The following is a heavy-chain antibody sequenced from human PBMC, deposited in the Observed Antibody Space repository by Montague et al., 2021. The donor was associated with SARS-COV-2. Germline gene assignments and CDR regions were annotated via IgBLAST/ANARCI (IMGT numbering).Heavy chain of an antibody. J-gene: IGHJ4*02. V-gene: IGHV4-61*02. Sequence: TLSLTCTVSGGSISSGSYDWSWLRPPAGKGLEWIGRISISGSTNSNPSLKSRVTISVDTSKNQFSLKLSSVTAADTAVYYCARDIAVAGLFDYWGQGTLVTVSS. D-gene: IGHD6-19*01. CDR3: ARDIAVAGLFDY. CDR1: GGSISSGSYD. CDR2: ISISGST.